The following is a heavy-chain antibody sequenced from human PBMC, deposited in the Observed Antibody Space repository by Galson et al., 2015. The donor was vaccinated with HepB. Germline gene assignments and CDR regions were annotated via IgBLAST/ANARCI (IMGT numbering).Heavy chain of an antibody. CDR1: GFTFSSYS. J-gene: IGHJ4*02. CDR3: ARGYDSGGYYPDY. V-gene: IGHV3-48*02. CDR2: ITSSGGTT. D-gene: IGHD3-22*01. Sequence: SLRLSCAASGFTFSSYSMLWVRQAPGKGLEWVSYITSSGGTTYYADSVKGRFTISRHNAKNSLYLQMNSLRDEDTADYYCARGYDSGGYYPDYWGQGTLVTVSS.